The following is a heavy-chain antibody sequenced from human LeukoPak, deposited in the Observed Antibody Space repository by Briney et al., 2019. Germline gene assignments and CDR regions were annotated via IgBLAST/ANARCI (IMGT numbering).Heavy chain of an antibody. CDR1: GFTFSGYA. V-gene: IGHV3-23*01. CDR3: AKDPRYHTSLTFDY. CDR2: ISGSGGST. Sequence: HPGGSLRLSCAASGFTFSGYAMSWVRQAPGKGLEWVSAISGSGGSTYYADSVKGRFTISRDNSKNTLYLQMNSLRAEDTAVYYCAKDPRYHTSLTFDYWGQGTLVTVSS. D-gene: IGHD2-2*01. J-gene: IGHJ4*02.